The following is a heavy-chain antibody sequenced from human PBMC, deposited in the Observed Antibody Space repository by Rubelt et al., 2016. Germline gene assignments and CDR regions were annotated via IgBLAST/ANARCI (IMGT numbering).Heavy chain of an antibody. Sequence: QVQLVQSGAEVKKPGASVKVSCKASGYTFTSYGISWVRQAPGQGLEWMGWISAYNGNTNYAQKLQGRATMTTDKSTGKAYMGRRSLGSDDTDVYYCARAYSSSWYIDYWGQGTLVTVSS. V-gene: IGHV1-18*01. CDR1: GYTFTSYG. CDR3: ARAYSSSWYIDY. CDR2: ISAYNGNT. D-gene: IGHD6-13*01. J-gene: IGHJ4*02.